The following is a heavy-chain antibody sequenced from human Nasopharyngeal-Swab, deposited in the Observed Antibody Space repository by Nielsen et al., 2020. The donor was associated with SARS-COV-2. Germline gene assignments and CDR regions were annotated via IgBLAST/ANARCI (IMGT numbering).Heavy chain of an antibody. V-gene: IGHV3-74*01. J-gene: IGHJ4*02. Sequence: ESLKISCAASGFSFSTFWMHWVRQVPGEGLVWVSRINTDGRRTNCAESVKGRFTISRDNVKNMLYLQMNNLRPEDTAVYYCARDLGGFGGYWGQGTLATVSS. CDR3: ARDLGGFGGY. CDR1: GFSFSTFW. CDR2: INTDGRRT. D-gene: IGHD4-23*01.